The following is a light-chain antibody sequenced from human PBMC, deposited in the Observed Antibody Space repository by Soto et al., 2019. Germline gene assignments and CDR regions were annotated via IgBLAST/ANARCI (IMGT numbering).Light chain of an antibody. CDR2: DAS. CDR1: QSVSSY. Sequence: EIVLTQSPATLSLSPGERATLSCRASQSVSSYLAWYQQKPGQAPRLLIYDASNRATGIPARFSGSASGTDFTLTISSLEPADFAVYYCQQRSNWPPLTFGQGTRLEIK. J-gene: IGKJ5*01. V-gene: IGKV3-11*01. CDR3: QQRSNWPPLT.